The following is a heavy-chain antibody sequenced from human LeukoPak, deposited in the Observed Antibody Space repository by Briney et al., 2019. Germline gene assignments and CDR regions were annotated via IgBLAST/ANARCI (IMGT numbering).Heavy chain of an antibody. J-gene: IGHJ5*02. CDR3: ARGHYDFWSGYLGHWFDP. CDR1: GYTFTSYY. V-gene: IGHV1-46*01. CDR2: INPSGGST. D-gene: IGHD3-3*01. Sequence: ASVKVSCKASGYTFTSYYMHWVRQAPGQGLEWMGIINPSGGSTSYAQKFQGRVTMTRDTSTSTVYMELSSLRSEDTAVYYCARGHYDFWSGYLGHWFDPWGQGTLVTVSS.